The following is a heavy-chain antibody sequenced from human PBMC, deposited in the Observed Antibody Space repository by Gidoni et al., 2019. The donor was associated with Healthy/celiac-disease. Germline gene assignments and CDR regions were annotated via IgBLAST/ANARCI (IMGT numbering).Heavy chain of an antibody. J-gene: IGHJ6*02. V-gene: IGHV3-15*01. CDR3: TTSSNYYYYYGMDV. D-gene: IGHD4-4*01. CDR1: GFTLSNAW. CDR2: IKSKTDGGTT. Sequence: EVQLVESGGGLVKPGGSLRLSCAASGFTLSNAWMSWVRQAPGKGLEWVGRIKSKTDGGTTDYAAPVKGRFTISRDDSKNTLYLQMNSLKTEDTAVYYCTTSSNYYYYYGMDVWGQGTTVTVSS.